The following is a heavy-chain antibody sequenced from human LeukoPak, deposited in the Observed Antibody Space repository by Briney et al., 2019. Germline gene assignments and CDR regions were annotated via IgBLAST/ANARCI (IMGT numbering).Heavy chain of an antibody. CDR3: ARGGGLDV. CDR2: INHNGNVK. CDR1: GFTFSSYW. D-gene: IGHD3-16*01. Sequence: GGTLRLSCAASGFTFSSYWMNWARQAPGKGLEWVASINHNGNVKYYVDSVKGRFTISRDNAKNSLYLQLSNLRAEDTAVYFCARGGGLDVWGQGATVTVSS. J-gene: IGHJ6*02. V-gene: IGHV3-7*03.